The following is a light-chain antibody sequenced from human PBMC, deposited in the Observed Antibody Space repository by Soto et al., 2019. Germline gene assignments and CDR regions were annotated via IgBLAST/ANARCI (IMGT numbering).Light chain of an antibody. J-gene: IGKJ2*01. Sequence: EIVMTQSPATLSVSPGERATLFCRASQSVSSNLAWYQQKPGQAPRLLIYGASTRATGIPARFSGSGSGTEFTLTISSLQSEDFPVYYCQQYNNCPPYAFGQGTKLEIK. V-gene: IGKV3-15*01. CDR3: QQYNNCPPYA. CDR2: GAS. CDR1: QSVSSN.